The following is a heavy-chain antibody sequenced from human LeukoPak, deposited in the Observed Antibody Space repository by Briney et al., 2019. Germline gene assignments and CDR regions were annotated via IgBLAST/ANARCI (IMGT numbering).Heavy chain of an antibody. J-gene: IGHJ4*02. CDR1: GFTFSSYG. CDR3: AKEGDTYYDFWSGYAMDN. Sequence: PGRSLRLSCAASGFTFSSYGMHWVRQAPGKGLEWVAVISYDGSNKYYADSVKGRFTISSDNSKNTLYLQMNSLRAEDTAVYYCAKEGDTYYDFWSGYAMDNWGQGTLVTVSS. D-gene: IGHD3-3*01. CDR2: ISYDGSNK. V-gene: IGHV3-30*18.